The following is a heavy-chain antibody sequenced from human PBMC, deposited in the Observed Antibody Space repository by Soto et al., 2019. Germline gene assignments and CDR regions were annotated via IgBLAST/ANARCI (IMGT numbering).Heavy chain of an antibody. D-gene: IGHD3-3*01. V-gene: IGHV1-18*01. CDR1: GYSFTSYG. CDR3: TRDGVEMAHSY. Sequence: QVQLVQSGAEVKKPGASVKVSCKASGYSFTSYGISWVRQAPGQGLEWMGWISAYNGATTYAQKLQGRVTMTTETSTRTTYMDLRSLRSEDTAVYYCTRDGVEMAHSYWGQETLVTVSS. CDR2: ISAYNGAT. J-gene: IGHJ4*02.